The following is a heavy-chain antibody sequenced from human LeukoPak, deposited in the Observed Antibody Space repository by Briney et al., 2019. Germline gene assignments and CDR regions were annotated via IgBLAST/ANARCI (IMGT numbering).Heavy chain of an antibody. CDR3: AREGGSSFDD. CDR1: GGSISSGSYY. J-gene: IGHJ4*02. V-gene: IGHV4-61*02. Sequence: TLSLTCTVSGGSISSGSYYWSWIRQPAGKGLEWIGRIYTSGSTNYNPSLKSRVTISLDTSKNQFSLKLSSATAADTAIYYCAREGGSSFDDWGQGTLVTVSS. D-gene: IGHD6-13*01. CDR2: IYTSGST.